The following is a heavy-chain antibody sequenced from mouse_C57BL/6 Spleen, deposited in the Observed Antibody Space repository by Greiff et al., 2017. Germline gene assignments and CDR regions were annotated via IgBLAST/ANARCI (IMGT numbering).Heavy chain of an antibody. V-gene: IGHV1-7*01. CDR3: ARDYNGSSYFDD. D-gene: IGHD1-1*01. CDR1: GYTFTSYW. J-gene: IGHJ1*03. Sequence: VQLVESGAELAKPGASVKLSCKASGYTFTSYWMHWVKQRPGQGLEWIGYINPSSGYTKYNQKFKDKATVTADKSSSTAYMQLSSLTYEDSAVYYCARDYNGSSYFDDWGTGTTVTVAA. CDR2: INPSSGYT.